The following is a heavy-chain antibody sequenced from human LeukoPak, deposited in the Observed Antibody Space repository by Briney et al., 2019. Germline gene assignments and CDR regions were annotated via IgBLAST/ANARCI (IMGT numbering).Heavy chain of an antibody. V-gene: IGHV4-31*03. CDR3: ASEYGSGSYYNRWFDP. Sequence: SQTLSLTCTVSGGSISSGGYYWSWIRQHPGKGLKWIGYIYYSGSNYYNPSLKSRVTISVDTSKNQFSLKLSSVTAADTAVYYCASEYGSGSYYNRWFDPWGQGTLVTVSS. CDR2: IYYSGSN. CDR1: GGSISSGGYY. J-gene: IGHJ5*02. D-gene: IGHD3-10*01.